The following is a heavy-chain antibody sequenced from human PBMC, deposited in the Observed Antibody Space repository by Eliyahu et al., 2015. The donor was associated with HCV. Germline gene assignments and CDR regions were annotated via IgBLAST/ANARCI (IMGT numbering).Heavy chain of an antibody. CDR2: INHSGST. V-gene: IGHV4-34*01. CDR3: AREGENTYGYGWSFDF. CDR1: GGSFSGYY. D-gene: IGHD5-18*01. Sequence: QVQLHQWGAGLLKPSETLSLTCAVYGGSFSGYYWGWIRQPPGKGLEWIGEINHSGSTNYNPSLKSRVTLSVDTSKNQFSLKLSSVTAADTAVYYCAREGENTYGYGWSFDFWGQGTLVTVSS. J-gene: IGHJ4*02.